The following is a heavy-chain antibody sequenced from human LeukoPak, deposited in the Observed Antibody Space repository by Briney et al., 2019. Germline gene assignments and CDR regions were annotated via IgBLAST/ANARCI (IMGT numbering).Heavy chain of an antibody. J-gene: IGHJ4*02. D-gene: IGHD3-3*01. Sequence: SETLSLTCTVSGGSISTTSYYWGWIRQPPGKGLEWIGSIYYSGSTYYNPSLKSRDTISVDTSKNQFSLKLSSVTAADTAVYYCARVTYYDFWSGSGGYFDYWGQGTLVTVSS. V-gene: IGHV4-39*01. CDR2: IYYSGST. CDR1: GGSISTTSYY. CDR3: ARVTYYDFWSGSGGYFDY.